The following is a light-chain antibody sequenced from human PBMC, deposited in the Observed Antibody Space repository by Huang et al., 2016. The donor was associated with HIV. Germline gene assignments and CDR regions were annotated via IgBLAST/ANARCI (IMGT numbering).Light chain of an antibody. CDR3: QQRSNRTPTT. V-gene: IGKV3-11*01. CDR1: QSVGSY. CDR2: DAS. Sequence: EIILIQSPATLFLSPGERATLSCRASQSVGSYLAWYQQKPGQAPRLLSYDASSRATGIPARFSGGGSGTDFTLTIRGLEPGDFAVYFCQQRSNRTPTTFGQGTKVE. J-gene: IGKJ1*01.